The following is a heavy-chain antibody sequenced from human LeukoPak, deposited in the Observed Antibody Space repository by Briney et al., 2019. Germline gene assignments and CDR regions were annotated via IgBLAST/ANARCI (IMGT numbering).Heavy chain of an antibody. CDR3: ARSSGNFDY. D-gene: IGHD6-19*01. V-gene: IGHV3-23*01. Sequence: GGSLRLSCAVSGITLSNYGMSWVRQAPGKGLEWVAGISDSGGRTNYADSVKGRFTISRDNPKNTLYLQMNSLRTEDTALYYCARSSGNFDYWGQGTLVTVSS. CDR2: ISDSGGRT. J-gene: IGHJ4*02. CDR1: GITLSNYG.